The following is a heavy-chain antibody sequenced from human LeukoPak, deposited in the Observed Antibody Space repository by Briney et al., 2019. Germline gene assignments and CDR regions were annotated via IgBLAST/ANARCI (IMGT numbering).Heavy chain of an antibody. CDR3: ESTTGP. CDR1: GFTFNYYL. V-gene: IGHV3-7*01. D-gene: IGHD1-7*01. J-gene: IGHJ5*02. CDR2: IKEDGSEK. Sequence: GGSLRLSCAASGFTFNYYLMRWVRQAPGKGLEWVATIKEDGSEKYYVDSVRGRFTVSIDNAKNSLYLQMSSLRVEDTAVYYCESTTGPWGQGTLVTVSS.